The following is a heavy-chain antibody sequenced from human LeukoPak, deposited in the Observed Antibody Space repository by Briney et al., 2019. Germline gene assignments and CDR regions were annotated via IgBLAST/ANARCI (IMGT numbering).Heavy chain of an antibody. CDR1: GFSFSAYW. CDR3: AGFGDYPY. Sequence: GGSLRLSCTASGFSFSAYWMTWVRQAPGKGLEWVANIRQGGSDKYYADSVKGRFTISREDAKNSVFLQMNSLRAEDTAVYYCAGFGDYPYWGQGTLVTVSS. J-gene: IGHJ4*02. CDR2: IRQGGSDK. D-gene: IGHD4-17*01. V-gene: IGHV3-7*01.